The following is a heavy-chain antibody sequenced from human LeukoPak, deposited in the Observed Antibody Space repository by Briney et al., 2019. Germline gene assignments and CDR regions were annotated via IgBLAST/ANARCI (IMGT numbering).Heavy chain of an antibody. CDR3: ARRPGYYYYMDV. Sequence: GGSLRLSCAASGFTFSSYGMHWVRQAPGKGLEGVAVISYDGSNKYYADSVKGRFTISRDNSKNTMYLQMNSLRAEDTAVYYCARRPGYYYYMDVWGKGTTVTISS. J-gene: IGHJ6*03. CDR1: GFTFSSYG. CDR2: ISYDGSNK. V-gene: IGHV3-30*03.